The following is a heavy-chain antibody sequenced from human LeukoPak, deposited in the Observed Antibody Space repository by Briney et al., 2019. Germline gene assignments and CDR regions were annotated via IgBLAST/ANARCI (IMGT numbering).Heavy chain of an antibody. CDR3: ARGWLRPCTYYFDY. D-gene: IGHD5-12*01. V-gene: IGHV4-39*01. J-gene: IGHJ4*02. CDR1: GGSISSSSYY. CDR2: IYYSGST. Sequence: PSETLSLTCTVSGGSISSSSYYWGWIRQPPGKGLEWIGSIYYSGSTYYNPSLKSRVTISVDTSKNQFSLKLSSVTAADTAVYYCARGWLRPCTYYFDYWGQGTLVTVSS.